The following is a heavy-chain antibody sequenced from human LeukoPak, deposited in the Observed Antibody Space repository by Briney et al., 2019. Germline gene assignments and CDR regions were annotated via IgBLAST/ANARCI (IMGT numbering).Heavy chain of an antibody. CDR2: IYYSGSA. Sequence: PSETLSLTCTVSGGSISSGGYYWSWIRQHPGKGLEWIGYIYYSGSAYYNPSLKSRVTISVDPSKNQFSLKLSSVTAADTAVYYCARYCSSTSCYDGYYFDYWGQGTLVTVSS. V-gene: IGHV4-31*03. CDR1: GGSISSGGYY. J-gene: IGHJ4*02. CDR3: ARYCSSTSCYDGYYFDY. D-gene: IGHD2-2*01.